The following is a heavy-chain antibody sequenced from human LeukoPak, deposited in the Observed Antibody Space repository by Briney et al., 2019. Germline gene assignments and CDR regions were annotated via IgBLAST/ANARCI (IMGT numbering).Heavy chain of an antibody. D-gene: IGHD2-15*01. V-gene: IGHV4-61*08. J-gene: IGHJ4*02. CDR1: GASVGSAGYH. Sequence: SETLSLTCSVSGASVGSAGYHWSWIRQPPGGGLEWVGYVYYVSSTNYNPSLKSRVTMSVDTSKNQFSLKLSSVTAADTAVYYCVRHASGEDYWGQGTLVTVSS. CDR2: VYYVSST. CDR3: VRHASGEDY.